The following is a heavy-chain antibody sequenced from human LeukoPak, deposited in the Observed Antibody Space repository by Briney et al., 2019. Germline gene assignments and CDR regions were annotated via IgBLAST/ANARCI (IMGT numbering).Heavy chain of an antibody. J-gene: IGHJ1*01. CDR2: ISSNGFST. D-gene: IGHD1-26*01. CDR3: ARHRGSVGAKYFHH. CDR1: GFTFSSYA. V-gene: IGHV3-64*01. Sequence: GGSLRLSCAASGFTFSSYAMHWVRQAPGKGLEYVSTISSNGFSTYYANSVKDRFIISRDNSKNALYLQIVSLRLEDMAVYYCARHRGSVGAKYFHHWGQGTLVTVSS.